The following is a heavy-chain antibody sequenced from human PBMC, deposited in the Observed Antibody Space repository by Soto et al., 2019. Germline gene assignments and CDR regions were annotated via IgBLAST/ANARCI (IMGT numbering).Heavy chain of an antibody. CDR3: ARVEVSDRSAYRPVDY. Sequence: GGSLRLSCVASGFTFSSYWLSWVRQAPGKGLEWVANIKQDGSEKYYVDSVKGRFTISRDNAKNSLYLQMSSLGAGDTAVYYCARVEVSDRSAYRPVDYWGQGTQVTVSS. J-gene: IGHJ4*02. CDR1: GFTFSSYW. D-gene: IGHD3-22*01. CDR2: IKQDGSEK. V-gene: IGHV3-7*05.